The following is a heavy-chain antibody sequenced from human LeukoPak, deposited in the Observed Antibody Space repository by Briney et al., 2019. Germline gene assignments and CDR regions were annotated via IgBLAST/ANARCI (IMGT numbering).Heavy chain of an antibody. J-gene: IGHJ4*02. Sequence: PSETLSLTCTVSGGSISSYHWSWIRQPPGKELEWLGYIYSSGSTNYNPSLKSRVTVSVDTSKKQFSLKLSSVTAADTAVYYCARVLGSGYSDYWGQGTLVTVSS. CDR3: ARVLGSGYSDY. CDR1: GGSISSYH. V-gene: IGHV4-59*01. CDR2: IYSSGST. D-gene: IGHD2-15*01.